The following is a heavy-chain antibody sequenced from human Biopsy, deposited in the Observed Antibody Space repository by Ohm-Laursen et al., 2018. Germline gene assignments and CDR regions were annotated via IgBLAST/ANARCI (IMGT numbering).Heavy chain of an antibody. J-gene: IGHJ5*02. CDR1: GGSISSSTTYY. CDR2: FYNTETT. CDR3: ARHPTGFWFDP. Sequence: SDTLSLTCTVSGGSISSSTTYYWAWLRQPPGKGLEWIGNFYNTETTFYNPSLKSRVTISVDTSTNQISLKVSSVTAADTALYFCARHPTGFWFDPWGHGTLVTVSS. V-gene: IGHV4-39*01.